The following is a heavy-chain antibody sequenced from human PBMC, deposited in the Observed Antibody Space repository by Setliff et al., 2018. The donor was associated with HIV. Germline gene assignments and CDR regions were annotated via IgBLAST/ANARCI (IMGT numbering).Heavy chain of an antibody. D-gene: IGHD3-16*02. V-gene: IGHV4-34*01. CDR3: ARVFYDYVWGSYRLRPVSFDI. CDR2: INDGGST. CDR1: DGPFSGHY. J-gene: IGHJ3*02. Sequence: PSETLSLTCAVDDGPFSGHYWSWIRQGPGKGLEWIGEINDGGSTNCNPSPKSRVTISVDTSTRQFSLNLTSVTAADTAAYYCARVFYDYVWGSYRLRPVSFDIWGQGTVVTVSS.